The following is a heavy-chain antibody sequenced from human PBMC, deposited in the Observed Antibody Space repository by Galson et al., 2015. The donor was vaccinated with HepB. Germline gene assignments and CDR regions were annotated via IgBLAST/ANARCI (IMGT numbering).Heavy chain of an antibody. CDR3: ARKADRYYYDD. CDR2: IYYSGST. V-gene: IGHV4-31*03. Sequence: TLSLTCTVSGGSISSGGYYWSWIRQHPGKGLEWIGYIYYSGSTYYNPSLKSRVTISVDTSKNQFSLKLSSVTAADTAVYYCARKADRYYYDDWGQGTLVTVSS. J-gene: IGHJ4*02. D-gene: IGHD3-22*01. CDR1: GGSISSGGYY.